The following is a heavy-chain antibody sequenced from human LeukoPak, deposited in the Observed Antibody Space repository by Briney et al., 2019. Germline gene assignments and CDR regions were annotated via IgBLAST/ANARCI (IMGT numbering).Heavy chain of an antibody. D-gene: IGHD3-10*01. CDR2: IYRSGST. J-gene: IGHJ4*02. Sequence: SETLSLTCAVPGDSISNNYWWRWVRQFPGKGLEWIGEIYRSGSTYYNPSLKSRVTISVGTSKNQFSLKLSSVTAADTAVYYCAIPYDEGGYYRFWGQGTLVTVSS. V-gene: IGHV4-4*02. CDR1: GDSISNNYW. CDR3: AIPYDEGGYYRF.